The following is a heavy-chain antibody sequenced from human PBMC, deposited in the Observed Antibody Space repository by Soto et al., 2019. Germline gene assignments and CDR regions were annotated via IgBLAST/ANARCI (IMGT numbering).Heavy chain of an antibody. CDR1: GGSISSYY. CDR3: ARPHSDFWSDYYPPCFVP. D-gene: IGHD3-3*01. J-gene: IGHJ5*02. V-gene: IGHV4-59*01. Sequence: SETLSLTCTVSGGSISSYYWNWIRQPPGKGLEWIGYIYYSGNTSYNPSLNSRVTISVDTSKNQFSLRLSSVTAADTSVYDCARPHSDFWSDYYPPCFVPWGQGTLVTVSS. CDR2: IYYSGNT.